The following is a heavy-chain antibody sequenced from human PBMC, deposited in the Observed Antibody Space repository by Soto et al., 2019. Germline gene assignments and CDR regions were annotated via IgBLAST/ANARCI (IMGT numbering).Heavy chain of an antibody. D-gene: IGHD3-22*01. Sequence: PGGSLRLSCAASGFTFNRYSMNWVRQAPGKGLEWVSSVTSSSSSMLYADSVKGRFTISRDGAKDSLFLQMNSLRADDTAVYYCAREADFASSGYVLDYWGQGTLVTVSS. V-gene: IGHV3-21*01. J-gene: IGHJ4*02. CDR3: AREADFASSGYVLDY. CDR2: VTSSSSSM. CDR1: GFTFNRYS.